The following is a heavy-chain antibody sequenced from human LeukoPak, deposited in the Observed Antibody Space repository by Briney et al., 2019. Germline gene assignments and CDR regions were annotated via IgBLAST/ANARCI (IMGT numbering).Heavy chain of an antibody. V-gene: IGHV5-10-1*01. Sequence: GESLKISCKGSGYSFTTYWITWVRQMPGKGLEWMGRIDPSDSYTNYSPSFQGHVTISVDKSISTAYLQWSSLKASDTAMYYCARRLQRHFDYWGQGTLVTVSS. J-gene: IGHJ4*02. CDR2: IDPSDSYT. CDR3: ARRLQRHFDY. D-gene: IGHD2-15*01. CDR1: GYSFTTYW.